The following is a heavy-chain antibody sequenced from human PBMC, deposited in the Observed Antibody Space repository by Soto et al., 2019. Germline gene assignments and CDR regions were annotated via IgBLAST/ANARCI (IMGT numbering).Heavy chain of an antibody. CDR1: GGSFSGYY. V-gene: IGHV4-34*10. Sequence: SETLSLTCAVYGGSFSGYYWSWIRQPPGKGLEWIGEINHSGSTNYNPSLQGRVTMTTNTSTSTAYMELRSLTSDDAAVYYCARTSGPGNWFDPWGQGTLVTVSS. J-gene: IGHJ5*02. CDR3: ARTSGPGNWFDP. D-gene: IGHD3-10*01. CDR2: INHSGST.